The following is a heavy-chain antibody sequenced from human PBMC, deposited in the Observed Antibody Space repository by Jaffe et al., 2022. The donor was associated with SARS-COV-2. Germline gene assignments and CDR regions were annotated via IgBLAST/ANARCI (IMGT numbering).Heavy chain of an antibody. CDR3: VKGPEYYYDSSGYYPYFDY. D-gene: IGHD3-22*01. V-gene: IGHV3-64D*09. Sequence: EVQLVESGGGLVQPGGSLRLSCSVSGFTFSNCAMHWVRQAPGKGLEFVSAITSNGGSTYYADSVRGRFTMSRDNSKNTLYLQMSSLRPEDTAVYYCVKGPEYYYDSSGYYPYFDYWGQGTLVTVSS. J-gene: IGHJ4*02. CDR2: ITSNGGST. CDR1: GFTFSNCA.